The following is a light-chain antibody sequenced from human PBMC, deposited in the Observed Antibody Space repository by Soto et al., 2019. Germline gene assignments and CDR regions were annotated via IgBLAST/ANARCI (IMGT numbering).Light chain of an antibody. Sequence: IQMTQSPSSVSASVGDTVTLSCQTSHGVSGWLAWYQQKPGKAPTLLIYTVSNLQSGVPSRVSGSGSWTDCSLTITNLQPEDFATYYCQQGKTFPFTVGTGTKVEVK. CDR1: HGVSGW. CDR2: TVS. CDR3: QQGKTFPFT. V-gene: IGKV1-12*01. J-gene: IGKJ3*01.